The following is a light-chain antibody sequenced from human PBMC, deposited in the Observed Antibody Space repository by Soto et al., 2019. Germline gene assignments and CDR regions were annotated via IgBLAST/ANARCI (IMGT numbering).Light chain of an antibody. V-gene: IGKV1-5*01. CDR2: GAS. Sequence: DIQMTQSPSTLSASVGDRVTITCRASQSISSYLAWYQQKPGKAPNLLIYGASSLKSGFPSRFSGSGSGTEFTLTISSLQPDDFATYYCQQYDSYMYTFGQGTNLEIK. CDR3: QQYDSYMYT. J-gene: IGKJ2*01. CDR1: QSISSY.